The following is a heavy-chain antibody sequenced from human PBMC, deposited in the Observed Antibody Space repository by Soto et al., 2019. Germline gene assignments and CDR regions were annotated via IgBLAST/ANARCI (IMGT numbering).Heavy chain of an antibody. Sequence: SETLSLTCTVSGDSIISGDYYWSWIRQTPGKGLEWIGYIYYSGDTNYNPSLKSRVTISVDTSKNQFSLKLSSVTAADTAVYYCARGPPILVVPAANWFDPWGQGTLVTVSS. V-gene: IGHV4-30-4*01. CDR3: ARGPPILVVPAANWFDP. CDR1: GDSIISGDYY. J-gene: IGHJ5*02. D-gene: IGHD2-2*01. CDR2: IYYSGDT.